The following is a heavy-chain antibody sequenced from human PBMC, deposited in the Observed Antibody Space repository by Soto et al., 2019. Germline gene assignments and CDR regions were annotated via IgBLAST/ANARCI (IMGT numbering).Heavy chain of an antibody. D-gene: IGHD4-17*01. J-gene: IGHJ4*02. CDR3: ARLVRGDYNFDY. Sequence: SETLSLTCTVSGGSISSYYWSWIRQPPGKGLEWIGYIYYSGSTNYNPSLKSRVTISVDTSKNQFSLKLSPVTAADTAVYYCARLVRGDYNFDYWGQGTLVTVSS. CDR1: GGSISSYY. V-gene: IGHV4-59*01. CDR2: IYYSGST.